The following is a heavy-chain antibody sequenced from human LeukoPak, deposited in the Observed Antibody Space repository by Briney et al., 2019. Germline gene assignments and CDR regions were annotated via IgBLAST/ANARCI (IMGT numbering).Heavy chain of an antibody. CDR1: GYTFTSYA. V-gene: IGHV7-4-1*02. Sequence: ASVEVSCKASGYTFTSYAMNWVRQAPGQGLEWMGWINTNTGNPTYAQGFTGRFVFSLDTSVSTAYLQISSLKAEDTAVYYCARGPPGYCSSTSCSRSWWFDPWGQGTLVTVSS. D-gene: IGHD2-2*01. CDR3: ARGPPGYCSSTSCSRSWWFDP. CDR2: INTNTGNP. J-gene: IGHJ5*02.